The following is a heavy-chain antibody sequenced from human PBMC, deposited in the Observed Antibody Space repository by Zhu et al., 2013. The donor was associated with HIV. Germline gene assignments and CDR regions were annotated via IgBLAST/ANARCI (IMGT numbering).Heavy chain of an antibody. CDR3: AREGQPTQGAFDI. V-gene: IGHV1-69*01. J-gene: IGHJ3*02. CDR2: IIPIFGTA. CDR1: GCTFTSYG. Sequence: QVQLVQSGAEVKKPGASVKVSCKASGCTFTSYGISWVRQAPGQGLEWMGGIIPIFGTANYAQKFQGRVTITADESTSTAYMELSSLRSEDTAVYYCAREGQPTQGAFDIWGQGTMVTVSS.